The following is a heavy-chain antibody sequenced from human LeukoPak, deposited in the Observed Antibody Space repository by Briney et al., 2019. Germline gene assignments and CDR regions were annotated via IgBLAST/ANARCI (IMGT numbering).Heavy chain of an antibody. CDR2: ISSSSSTI. V-gene: IGHV3-48*01. Sequence: GGSLRLSCAASGFTFSSYSMNWVRQAPGKGLEWVSYISSSSSTIYYADSVKGRFTIFRDNAKNSLYLQMNSLRAEDTAVYYCARVPPYDFWSGYYPDAFDIWGQGTMVTVSS. D-gene: IGHD3-3*01. J-gene: IGHJ3*02. CDR3: ARVPPYDFWSGYYPDAFDI. CDR1: GFTFSSYS.